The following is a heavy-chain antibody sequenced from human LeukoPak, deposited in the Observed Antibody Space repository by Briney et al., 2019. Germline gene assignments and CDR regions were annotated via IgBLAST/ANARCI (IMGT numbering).Heavy chain of an antibody. D-gene: IGHD6-13*01. CDR1: GGSISSSSYY. CDR2: IYYSGNT. CDR3: ARLVVSNWYHEVLLGRDY. V-gene: IGHV4-39*01. J-gene: IGHJ4*02. Sequence: SETLSLTCTVSGGSISSSSYYWGWIRQSPGKGLEWIGSIYYSGNTYDNPSLKSRVTISVDTSKNQFSLKLSSVTAADTAVYYCARLVVSNWYHEVLLGRDYWGQGTLVTVSS.